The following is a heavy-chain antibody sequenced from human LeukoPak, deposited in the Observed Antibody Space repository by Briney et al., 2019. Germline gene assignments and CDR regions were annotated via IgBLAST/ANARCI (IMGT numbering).Heavy chain of an antibody. J-gene: IGHJ5*02. Sequence: SETLTLTCTVSGGSIRSYYWSWIRQPPGKGLEWIGYIYYNGSTNYNPSLKSRVPISVDTTKNQFHLKLSSVTAADTAVYYCARDWHDSGSAHSFGPWGEGILVTVSS. CDR3: ARDWHDSGSAHSFGP. V-gene: IGHV4-59*01. CDR2: IYYNGST. CDR1: GGSIRSYY. D-gene: IGHD3-10*01.